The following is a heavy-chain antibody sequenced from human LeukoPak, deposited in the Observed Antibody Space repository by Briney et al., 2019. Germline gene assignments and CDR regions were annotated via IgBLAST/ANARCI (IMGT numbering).Heavy chain of an antibody. V-gene: IGHV3-30-3*02. CDR1: GFTFSSYA. Sequence: GGSLRLSCAASGFTFSSYAMHWVRQAPGKGLEWVAVISYDGSNKYHADSVKGRFTISRDNSKNTLYLQMNSLRAEDTAVYYCAKCSGGSTYHSDDYWGQGTLVTVSS. CDR3: AKCSGGSTYHSDDY. CDR2: ISYDGSNK. J-gene: IGHJ4*02. D-gene: IGHD2-15*01.